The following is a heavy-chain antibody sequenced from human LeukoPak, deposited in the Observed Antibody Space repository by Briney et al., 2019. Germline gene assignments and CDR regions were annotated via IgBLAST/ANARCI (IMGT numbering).Heavy chain of an antibody. J-gene: IGHJ5*02. Sequence: SETLSLTCAVYGGSFSGYYWSWIRQPPGKGLEWIGEINHSGSTNYNPSLKSRVTISVDTSKNQFSLKLSSVTAADTAVYYCARGGSCSSTSCYAILGFDLWGQGTLVTVSS. CDR1: GGSFSGYY. D-gene: IGHD2-2*01. V-gene: IGHV4-34*01. CDR3: ARGGSCSSTSCYAILGFDL. CDR2: INHSGST.